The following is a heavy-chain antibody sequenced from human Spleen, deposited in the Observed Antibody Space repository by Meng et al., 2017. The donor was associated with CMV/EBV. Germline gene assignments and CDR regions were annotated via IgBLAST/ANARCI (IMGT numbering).Heavy chain of an antibody. CDR3: AKADEGHPLDF. V-gene: IGHV3-30*02. CDR2: IRDDAKTK. Sequence: GESLKIYCEASGFAFSSYGMNWVRQAPGKGLEWVALIRDDAKTKDYADSVKGRFSISRDNSKNTLYLQLHGLRPEDTAVYYCAKADEGHPLDFWGQGTVVTVSS. CDR1: GFAFSSYG. D-gene: IGHD5-24*01. J-gene: IGHJ4*02.